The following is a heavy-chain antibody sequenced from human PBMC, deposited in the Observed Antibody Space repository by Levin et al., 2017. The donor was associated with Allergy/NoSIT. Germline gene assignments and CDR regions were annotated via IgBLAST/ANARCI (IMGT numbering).Heavy chain of an antibody. J-gene: IGHJ4*02. CDR3: ARDMSSGWYYIDY. V-gene: IGHV3-33*01. CDR1: GFTFSSYG. D-gene: IGHD6-19*01. Sequence: PGGSLRLSCAPSGFTFSSYGMQWVRQAPGKGLEWVAVIWSDGNKKYYADSVKGRFTISRDNSKNILYLQMNGLRAEDTAVYYCARDMSSGWYYIDYWGQGTLVAVSS. CDR2: IWSDGNKK.